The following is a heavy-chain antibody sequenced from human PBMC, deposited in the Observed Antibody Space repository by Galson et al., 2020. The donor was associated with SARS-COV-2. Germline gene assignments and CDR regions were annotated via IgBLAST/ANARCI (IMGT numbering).Heavy chain of an antibody. CDR3: ARHIQQWLVPTGGSFDY. CDR2: IYYSGST. J-gene: IGHJ4*02. CDR1: GGSISSYY. V-gene: IGHV4-59*08. D-gene: IGHD6-19*01. Sequence: PETLSLTCTVSGGSISSYYWSWVRQPPGKGLEWIGYIYYSGSTNYNPSLKSRVTISVDTSKNQFSLKLSSVTAADTAVYYCARHIQQWLVPTGGSFDYWGQGTLVTVSS.